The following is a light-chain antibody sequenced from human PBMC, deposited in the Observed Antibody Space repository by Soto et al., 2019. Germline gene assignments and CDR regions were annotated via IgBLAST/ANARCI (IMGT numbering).Light chain of an antibody. CDR2: KAS. V-gene: IGKV1-5*03. CDR1: QSISSW. J-gene: IGKJ2*01. Sequence: DIQMTQSPSTLSASVGDRVTITCRASQSISSWLAWYQQKPGKAPKLLIYKASSIESGVPSRFSGSGSGTEFTLTISSLHPDDFATYYCQQYNRYPYTFGQGTKLEIK. CDR3: QQYNRYPYT.